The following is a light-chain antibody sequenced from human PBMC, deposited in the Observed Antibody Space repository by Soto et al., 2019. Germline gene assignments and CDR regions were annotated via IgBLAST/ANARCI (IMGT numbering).Light chain of an antibody. CDR3: QHSYSMPYA. J-gene: IGKJ2*01. CDR1: QTTNNY. V-gene: IGKV1-39*01. Sequence: DIQMTQSPSSLSASVGDRVTITCRASQTTNNYLNWYQLKPGKAPKLLIYAASTLQTGVPSRFTGGGSGTDFTLTIISLQPEDYETYFCQHSYSMPYAFGPGTKVDIK. CDR2: AAS.